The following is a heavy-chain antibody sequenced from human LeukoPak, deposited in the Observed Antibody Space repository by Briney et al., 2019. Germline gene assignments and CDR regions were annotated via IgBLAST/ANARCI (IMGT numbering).Heavy chain of an antibody. CDR1: GGSISSGDYY. D-gene: IGHD2-8*01. CDR3: ARLKGYCTNGVCWRHFDY. CDR2: IYYSGST. J-gene: IGHJ4*02. Sequence: PSQTLSLTCTVSGGSISSGDYYWSWIRQHPGKGLEWIGYIYYSGSTYYNPSLKSRVTISVDTSKNQFSLKLSSVTAADTAVYYCARLKGYCTNGVCWRHFDYWGQGTLVTVSS. V-gene: IGHV4-31*03.